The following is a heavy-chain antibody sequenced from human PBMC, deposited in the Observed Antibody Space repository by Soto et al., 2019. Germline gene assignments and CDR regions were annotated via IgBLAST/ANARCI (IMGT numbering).Heavy chain of an antibody. Sequence: TLSLTCGVSGSALNSGNYYWSWIRQVPGKGLEWIGHIYVTGAVDYNPSLRDRITISQDTSERQFSLNLRLVTAADTAVYYCARLRIATNNYKWFDPWGQGTLVTVSS. D-gene: IGHD2-21*01. CDR3: ARLRIATNNYKWFDP. CDR2: IYVTGAV. CDR1: GSALNSGNYY. V-gene: IGHV4-31*11. J-gene: IGHJ5*02.